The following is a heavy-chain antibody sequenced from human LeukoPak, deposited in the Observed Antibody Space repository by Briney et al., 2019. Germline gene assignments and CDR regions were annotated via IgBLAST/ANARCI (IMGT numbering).Heavy chain of an antibody. CDR1: GFTFSSYW. D-gene: IGHD3-3*01. CDR3: ASSIFGRGDY. J-gene: IGHJ4*02. V-gene: IGHV3-74*01. CDR2: INTDGSST. Sequence: GGSLRLSCAASGFTFSSYWVHWVRQAPGRGLVWVSRINTDGSSTSYADSVKGRFTISRDNAKNTLYLQMNSLRAEDTAVYYCASSIFGRGDYWGQGTLVTVSS.